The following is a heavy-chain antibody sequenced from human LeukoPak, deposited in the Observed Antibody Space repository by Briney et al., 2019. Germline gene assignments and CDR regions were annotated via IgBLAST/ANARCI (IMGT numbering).Heavy chain of an antibody. D-gene: IGHD2-15*01. J-gene: IGHJ2*01. Sequence: SETLSLTCIVSGGSISSSSYYWGWIRQPPGKGLEWIGSIYYSGSTYYNPSLKSRVTISVDTSKNQFSLKLSSVTAADTAVYYCAVRGYCSGGSCYRYFDLWGRGTLVTVSS. CDR3: AVRGYCSGGSCYRYFDL. V-gene: IGHV4-39*01. CDR2: IYYSGST. CDR1: GGSISSSSYY.